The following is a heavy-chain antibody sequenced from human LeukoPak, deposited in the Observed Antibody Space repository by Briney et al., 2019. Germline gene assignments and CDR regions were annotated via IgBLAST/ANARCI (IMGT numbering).Heavy chain of an antibody. CDR3: ARGRVGATFFQH. V-gene: IGHV4-59*08. CDR1: RFTFSSYA. J-gene: IGHJ1*01. Sequence: PGGSLRLSCAASRFTFSSYAMSWIRQPPGKGLEWIGSIYYSGSTNYNPSLKSRVTISVDTSKNQFSLRLSSVTAADTAVYYCARGRVGATFFQHWGQGTLVTVSS. D-gene: IGHD1-26*01. CDR2: IYYSGST.